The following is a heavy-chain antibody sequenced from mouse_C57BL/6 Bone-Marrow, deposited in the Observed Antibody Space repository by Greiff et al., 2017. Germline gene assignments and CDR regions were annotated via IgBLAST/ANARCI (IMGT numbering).Heavy chain of an antibody. J-gene: IGHJ3*01. CDR2: INPSSGYT. V-gene: IGHV1-7*01. CDR1: GFNIKDDY. Sequence: VQVVESGAELVRPGASVKLSCTASGFNIKDDYMHWVKQRPGQGLEWIGYINPSSGYTKYNQKFKDKATLTADKSSSKAYMQLSSLTYEDSAVYYCAGYSVAWFAYWGQGTLVTVSA. D-gene: IGHD2-12*01. CDR3: AGYSVAWFAY.